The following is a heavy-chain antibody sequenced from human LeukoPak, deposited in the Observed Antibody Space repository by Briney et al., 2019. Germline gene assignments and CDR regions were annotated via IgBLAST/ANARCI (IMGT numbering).Heavy chain of an antibody. V-gene: IGHV4-34*01. D-gene: IGHD3-10*01. CDR2: INHSGST. CDR3: ARVKRITMVRGVPFFDY. CDR1: GGSFSGYY. J-gene: IGHJ4*02. Sequence: SETLSLTCAVYGGSFSGYYWSWIRQPPGKGQEWIGEINHSGSTNYNPSLKSRVTISVDTSKNQFSLKLSSVTAADTAVYYCARVKRITMVRGVPFFDYWGQGTLVTVSS.